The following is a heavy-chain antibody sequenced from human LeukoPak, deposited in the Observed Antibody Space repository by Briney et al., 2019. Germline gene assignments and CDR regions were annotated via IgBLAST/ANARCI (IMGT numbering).Heavy chain of an antibody. CDR3: ARRRRVAGKPFDP. CDR1: GFTFSDYY. V-gene: IGHV3-23*01. D-gene: IGHD2-15*01. CDR2: ISSTGGTT. Sequence: GGSLRLSCAASGFTFSDYYMSWVRQAPGKGLEWVSSISSTGGTTYYADSVKGRFTISRDNSKNTLYLQMNSLRAEDTAVYYCARRRRVAGKPFDPWGQGTLVTVSS. J-gene: IGHJ5*02.